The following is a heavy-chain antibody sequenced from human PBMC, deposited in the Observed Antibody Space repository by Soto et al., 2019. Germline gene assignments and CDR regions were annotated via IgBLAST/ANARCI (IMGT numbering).Heavy chain of an antibody. CDR3: ARRGFLLGDV. J-gene: IGHJ6*04. D-gene: IGHD2-15*01. Sequence: EVQLVESGGGLVQPGGSLRLSCAASGFTFSSDWISWVRQAPGKGLEWVANIKQDGSEKYYVDSVKGRFTISRDNAKNSLYLQMNSLRAEDTAVYYCARRGFLLGDVWGKGTTVTVSS. V-gene: IGHV3-7*01. CDR2: IKQDGSEK. CDR1: GFTFSSDW.